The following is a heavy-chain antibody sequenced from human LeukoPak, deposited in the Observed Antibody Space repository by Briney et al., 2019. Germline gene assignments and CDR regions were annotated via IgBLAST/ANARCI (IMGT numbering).Heavy chain of an antibody. CDR1: GFTFSSYW. CDR2: INQDESQK. D-gene: IGHD3-3*01. J-gene: IGHJ4*02. V-gene: IGHV3-7*01. Sequence: PGGSLRLSCAASGFTFSSYWMTWFRQAPGKGLEFVANINQDESQKLFVDSLKGRFTISRDNAENSLYLHISSLRAEDTAVYYCAREDRFNTVDYWGQGTLVTVSS. CDR3: AREDRFNTVDY.